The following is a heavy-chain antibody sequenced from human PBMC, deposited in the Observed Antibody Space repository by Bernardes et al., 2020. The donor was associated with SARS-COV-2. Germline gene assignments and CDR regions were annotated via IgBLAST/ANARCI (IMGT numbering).Heavy chain of an antibody. CDR2: INVDGRNT. J-gene: IGHJ5*02. V-gene: IGHV3-74*01. CDR3: ARDSAVTPSINWFDP. D-gene: IGHD1-26*01. Sequence: GGSLRLSCAASGFTFSSYWMHWVRQAPGKGLVWVSRINVDGRNTRYADSVKGRFTISRDNAKNTLYLQMNSLRAEDAAVYYCARDSAVTPSINWFDPWGQGTLVTVSP. CDR1: GFTFSSYW.